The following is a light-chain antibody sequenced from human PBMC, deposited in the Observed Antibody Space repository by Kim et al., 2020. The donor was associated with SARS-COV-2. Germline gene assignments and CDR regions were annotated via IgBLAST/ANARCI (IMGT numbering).Light chain of an antibody. V-gene: IGKV1-27*01. J-gene: IGKJ1*01. CDR1: RGISNY. Sequence: DIQMTQSPSSLSASVGDRVTITCRASRGISNYLAWFQQKPGKIPKVLIYAASTLSSGVPSRFSGSGSGTDFTLTISSLQPEDVATYYCQKYNSVPLTFGPGTKVDIK. CDR2: AAS. CDR3: QKYNSVPLT.